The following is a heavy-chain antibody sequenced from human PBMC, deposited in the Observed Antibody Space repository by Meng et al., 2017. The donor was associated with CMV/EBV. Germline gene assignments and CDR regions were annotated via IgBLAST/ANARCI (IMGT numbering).Heavy chain of an antibody. D-gene: IGHD4-17*01. CDR1: GFTFSSYS. J-gene: IGHJ6*02. Sequence: GESLKISCAASGFTFSSYSMNWVRQAPGKGLEWVSSISSSSSYIYYADSVKGRFTISRDNSKNTLYLQMNSLRAEDTAVYYCAKDRNYGPVSDYYYYGMDVWGQGTTVTVSS. CDR2: ISSSSSYI. V-gene: IGHV3-21*01. CDR3: AKDRNYGPVSDYYYYGMDV.